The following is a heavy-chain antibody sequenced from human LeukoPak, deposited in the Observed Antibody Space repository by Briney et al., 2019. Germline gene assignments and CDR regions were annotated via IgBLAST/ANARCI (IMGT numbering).Heavy chain of an antibody. CDR3: AKDVEVCTGGSCYWTTFDS. D-gene: IGHD2-15*01. CDR1: GFTFSSYP. CDR2: ISGSAGAS. V-gene: IGHV3-23*01. Sequence: GGSLRLSCAASGFTFSSYPMSWVRQAPGKGLEWVSTISGSAGASYYADSVKGRFDISRDNSKNTLYLQMNGLRAEDTAIYYCAKDVEVCTGGSCYWTTFDSWGQGTLVTVSS. J-gene: IGHJ4*02.